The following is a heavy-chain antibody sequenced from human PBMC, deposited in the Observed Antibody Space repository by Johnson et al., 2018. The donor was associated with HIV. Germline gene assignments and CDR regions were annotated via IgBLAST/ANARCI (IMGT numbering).Heavy chain of an antibody. Sequence: VQLVESGGGLVQPGRSLRLSCAASGFTFDDYAMHWVRQAPGKGLEWVSGISWNSGCIGYADSVKGRFTISRDNSKNTLYLQMNSLSAEDTAVYYCAKGGMTTVTSGAFDIWGQGTMVTVSS. V-gene: IGHV3-9*01. CDR2: ISWNSGCI. J-gene: IGHJ3*02. CDR1: GFTFDDYA. CDR3: AKGGMTTVTSGAFDI. D-gene: IGHD4-17*01.